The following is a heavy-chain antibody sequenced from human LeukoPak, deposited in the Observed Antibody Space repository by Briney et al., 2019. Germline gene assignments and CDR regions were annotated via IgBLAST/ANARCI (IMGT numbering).Heavy chain of an antibody. Sequence: GGSLRLSCAASGFTFRSYAMRWVRQAPGKGLEWVSSISSSSSYIYYADSVKGRFTISRDNAKNSLYLQMNSLRAEDTAVYYCARTIEEYCSGGSCYHYYFDYWGQGTLVTVSS. CDR2: ISSSSSYI. CDR1: GFTFRSYA. CDR3: ARTIEEYCSGGSCYHYYFDY. V-gene: IGHV3-21*01. D-gene: IGHD2-15*01. J-gene: IGHJ4*02.